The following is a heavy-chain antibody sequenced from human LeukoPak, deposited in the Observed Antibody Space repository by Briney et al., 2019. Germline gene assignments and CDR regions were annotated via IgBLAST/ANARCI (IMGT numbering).Heavy chain of an antibody. J-gene: IGHJ4*02. CDR3: ARASRSYGIDY. CDR2: ISYDGSNK. Sequence: GGSLRLSCAASGFTFSSYAMHWVRQAPGKGLEWVAVISYDGSNKYYADSVKGRFTISRDNAKNSLYLQMNSLRAEDTAVYYCARASRSYGIDYWGQGTLVTVSS. D-gene: IGHD5-18*01. CDR1: GFTFSSYA. V-gene: IGHV3-30-3*01.